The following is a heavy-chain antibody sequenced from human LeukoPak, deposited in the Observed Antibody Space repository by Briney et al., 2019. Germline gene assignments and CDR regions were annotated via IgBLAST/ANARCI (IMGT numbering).Heavy chain of an antibody. D-gene: IGHD3-10*01. CDR3: ARRYYYGSGTYYVDY. V-gene: IGHV1-69*13. CDR1: GGTFSSYA. J-gene: IGHJ4*02. CDR2: IIPIFGTA. Sequence: ASVKVSCKASGGTFSSYAISWVRQAPGQGLEWMGGIIPIFGTANYAQKFQGRVTITADESTSTAYMELSSLRSEDTAVYYCARRYYYGSGTYYVDYWGQGTPVTVSS.